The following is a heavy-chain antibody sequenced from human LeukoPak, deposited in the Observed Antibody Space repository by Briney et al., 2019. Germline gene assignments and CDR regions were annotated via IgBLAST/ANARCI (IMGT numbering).Heavy chain of an antibody. V-gene: IGHV1-69*05. CDR2: IIPIFGTA. J-gene: IGHJ4*02. CDR3: ARGLAYCGGDCHVLFDY. Sequence: GASVKVSCKASGGTFSSYAISWVRQAPGQGLEWMGRIIPIFGTANYAQKFQGRVTITTDESTSTAYMELSSLRSEDTAVYYCARGLAYCGGDCHVLFDYWSQGTLVTVSS. CDR1: GGTFSSYA. D-gene: IGHD2-21*02.